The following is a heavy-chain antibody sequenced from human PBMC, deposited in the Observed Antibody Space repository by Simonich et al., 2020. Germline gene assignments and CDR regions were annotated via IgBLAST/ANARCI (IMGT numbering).Heavy chain of an antibody. V-gene: IGHV1-2*02. CDR3: ARVRFEAFDI. CDR1: GYTFTGYY. J-gene: IGHJ3*02. Sequence: QVQLVQSGAEVKKPGASVKVSCKASGYTFTGYYMHWVRQAPGQGLEWMGWINPNRGGTNYAKKVQGRVTRTRDTSNSTAYMELSRLRSDDTAVYYCARVRFEAFDIWGQGTMVTVSS. CDR2: INPNRGGT.